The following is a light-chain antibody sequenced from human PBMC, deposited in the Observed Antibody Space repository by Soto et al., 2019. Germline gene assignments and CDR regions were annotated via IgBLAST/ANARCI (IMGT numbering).Light chain of an antibody. CDR3: QQRSNGPPIT. CDR2: DAS. Sequence: EIVLTQSPATLSLSPGERATLSCRASQSVSSYLAWYQQKPGQAPRLLIYDASNRATGIPARFSGSGSGTDFTLTINSLEPEDFAVYYCQQRSNGPPITFGQGTRLEIK. V-gene: IGKV3-11*01. J-gene: IGKJ5*01. CDR1: QSVSSY.